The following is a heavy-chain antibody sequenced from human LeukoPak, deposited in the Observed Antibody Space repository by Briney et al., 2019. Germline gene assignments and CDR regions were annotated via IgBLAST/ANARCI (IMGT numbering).Heavy chain of an antibody. CDR1: GGSFSGYY. D-gene: IGHD4-17*01. CDR3: AYGDLFYFFDY. CDR2: IDRSGST. J-gene: IGHJ4*02. Sequence: SETLSLTCAVYGGSFSGYYWTWIRQPPGKGLEWIGEIDRSGSTNYNPSLKSRVTISVDTSKNQFSLKLSSVTAADTAVYYCAYGDLFYFFDYWGQGTLVTVSS. V-gene: IGHV4-34*01.